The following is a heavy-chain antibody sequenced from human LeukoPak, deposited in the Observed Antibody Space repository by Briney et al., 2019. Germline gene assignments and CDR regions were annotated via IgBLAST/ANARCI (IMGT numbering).Heavy chain of an antibody. D-gene: IGHD3-10*01. CDR1: GFTFSSYA. J-gene: IGHJ4*02. Sequence: GGSLRLSCAASGFTFSSYAMNWVRQAPGKGLEWVSVISNSGGSTDYADSVKGRFTISRDNSKNTLYLQMNSLRAEDTAVYYCAKVRFGVTARYYFDYWGQGTLVTVSS. V-gene: IGHV3-23*01. CDR2: ISNSGGST. CDR3: AKVRFGVTARYYFDY.